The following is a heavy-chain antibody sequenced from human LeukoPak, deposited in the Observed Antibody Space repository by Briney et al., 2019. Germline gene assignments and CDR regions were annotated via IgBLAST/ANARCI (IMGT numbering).Heavy chain of an antibody. J-gene: IGHJ3*02. Sequence: SETLSLTCTVSGGSISSSSYSWGWIRQPPGKGLEWIGSIYYSGSTYYNPSLKSRVTISVDTSKNQFSLKLSSVTAADTAVYYCARPVTTTPDDAFDIWGQGTMVTVSS. V-gene: IGHV4-39*01. D-gene: IGHD4-17*01. CDR3: ARPVTTTPDDAFDI. CDR1: GGSISSSSYS. CDR2: IYYSGST.